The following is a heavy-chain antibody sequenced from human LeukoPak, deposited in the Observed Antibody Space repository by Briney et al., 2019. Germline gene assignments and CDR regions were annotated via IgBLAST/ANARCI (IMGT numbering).Heavy chain of an antibody. Sequence: PGGSLRLSCAASGFTFSSHGMHWVRQAPGKGLEWVAFIRYDGSNKYYADSVKGRFTVSRDDSKNTLYLQMNSLRGDDTAVYYCAKDGTSYYYIYYWGQGTLVTVSS. CDR2: IRYDGSNK. D-gene: IGHD2/OR15-2a*01. V-gene: IGHV3-30*02. J-gene: IGHJ4*02. CDR1: GFTFSSHG. CDR3: AKDGTSYYYIYY.